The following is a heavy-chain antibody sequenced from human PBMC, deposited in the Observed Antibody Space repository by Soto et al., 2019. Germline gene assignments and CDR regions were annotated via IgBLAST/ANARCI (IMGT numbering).Heavy chain of an antibody. CDR1: GDSFSNYI. CDR3: ARGLFGQQWLVGFDT. D-gene: IGHD6-19*01. J-gene: IGHJ4*02. Sequence: QVQLVQSGAEVKKPGSSVKVSCKASGDSFSNYIFSWVRQAPGQGLEWMGGTIPMFATAQYAQKLQGRVTITADESTSTVYMDLTSLRSDDTAVYYSARGLFGQQWLVGFDTWGQGTLVTVSS. V-gene: IGHV1-69*01. CDR2: TIPMFATA.